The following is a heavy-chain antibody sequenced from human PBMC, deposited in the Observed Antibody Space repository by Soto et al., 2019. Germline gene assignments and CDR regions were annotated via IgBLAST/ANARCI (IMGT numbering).Heavy chain of an antibody. CDR1: GFTFSSYG. D-gene: IGHD3-10*01. CDR3: ARCRDHDYYGSGNPRYFDY. V-gene: IGHV3-33*01. Sequence: LRLSCAASGFTFSSYGMHWVRQAPGKGLEWVAVIWYDGSNKYYADSVKGRFTISRDNSKNTLYLQMNSLRAEDTAVYYCARCRDHDYYGSGNPRYFDYWGQGTLVTVSS. CDR2: IWYDGSNK. J-gene: IGHJ4*02.